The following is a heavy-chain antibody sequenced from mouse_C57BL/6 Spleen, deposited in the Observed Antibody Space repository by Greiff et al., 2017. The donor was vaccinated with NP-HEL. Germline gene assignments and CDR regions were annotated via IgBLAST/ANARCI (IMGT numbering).Heavy chain of an antibody. V-gene: IGHV1-26*01. J-gene: IGHJ2*01. CDR1: GYTFTDYY. CDR2: INPNNGGT. D-gene: IGHD1-1*01. Sequence: EVQLQQSGPELVKPGASVKISCKASGYTFTDYYMNWVKQSHGKSLEWIGDINPNNGGTSYNQKFKGKATLTVDKSSSTAYMELRSLTSEDSAVYYCARSDYYGSSPWGQGTTLTVSS. CDR3: ARSDYYGSSP.